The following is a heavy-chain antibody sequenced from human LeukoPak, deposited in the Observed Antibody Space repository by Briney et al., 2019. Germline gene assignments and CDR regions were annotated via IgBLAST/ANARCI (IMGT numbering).Heavy chain of an antibody. CDR3: ARVLDYYYGMDV. D-gene: IGHD2/OR15-2a*01. CDR1: GFTFSSYA. V-gene: IGHV3-23*01. Sequence: GGSLRLSCAASGFTFSSYAMSWVRQAPGKGLEWVSAISGSGGSTYYADSVKGRFTISRDNSKNTLYLQMNSLRAEDTAVYYCARVLDYYYGMDVWGQGTTVTVSS. CDR2: ISGSGGST. J-gene: IGHJ6*02.